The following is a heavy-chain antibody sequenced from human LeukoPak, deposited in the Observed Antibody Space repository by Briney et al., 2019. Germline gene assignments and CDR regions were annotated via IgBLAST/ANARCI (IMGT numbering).Heavy chain of an antibody. CDR1: GFTFSSYW. Sequence: GGSLRLSCAASGFTFSSYWMSWVRQAPGKGLEWVANINQDGSEKYYVDSVRGRFTISRDNAKNSLYLQMNSLRGEDTAVYYCSKPTWGTPGTESSFNYGGQGTLVTVSS. D-gene: IGHD6-13*01. CDR2: INQDGSEK. CDR3: SKPTWGTPGTESSFNY. J-gene: IGHJ4*02. V-gene: IGHV3-7*01.